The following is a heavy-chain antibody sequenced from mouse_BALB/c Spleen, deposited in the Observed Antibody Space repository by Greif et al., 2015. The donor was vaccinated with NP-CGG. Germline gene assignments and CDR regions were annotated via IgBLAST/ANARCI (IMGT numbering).Heavy chain of an antibody. CDR2: INPSTGYT. J-gene: IGHJ2*01. CDR3: TRRTTATHFDY. D-gene: IGHD1-2*01. CDR1: GYTFTSYW. Sequence: QVQLQQSGAELAKPGASVKMSCKASGYTFTSYWMHWVKQRPGQGLEWIGYINPSTGYTEYNQKFKDKATLTADKSSSTAYMQLSSLTSEDPAVYYCTRRTTATHFDYWGQGTTLTVSS. V-gene: IGHV1-7*01.